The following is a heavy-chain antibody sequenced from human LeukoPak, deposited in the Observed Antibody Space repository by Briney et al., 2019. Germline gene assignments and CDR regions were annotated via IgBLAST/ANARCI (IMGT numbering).Heavy chain of an antibody. J-gene: IGHJ4*02. D-gene: IGHD3-10*01. V-gene: IGHV1-2*02. CDR2: INPNSGGT. CDR3: ARVLRVRYGSGADGVPPDY. CDR1: GYTFTGYY. Sequence: GASVKVSCKASGYTFTGYYMHWVRQAPGQGLEWMGWINPNSGGTNYAQKFQGRVTMTRDTSISTAYMELSRLRSDDTAVYYCARVLRVRYGSGADGVPPDYWGQGTLVTVSS.